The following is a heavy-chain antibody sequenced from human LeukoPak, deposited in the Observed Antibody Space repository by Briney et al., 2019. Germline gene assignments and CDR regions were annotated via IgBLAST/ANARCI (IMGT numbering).Heavy chain of an antibody. J-gene: IGHJ6*04. CDR2: IKHNGSEK. CDR3: SRELGDCSSTSCYYYYWIDV. V-gene: IGHV3-7*01. D-gene: IGHD2-2*01. Sequence: GGSLRLSCAASGFTFSSYGMSWVRQAPGKGLEWVANIKHNGSEKYYADSVKGRFTISRDNSKNSLYLQMNSLRAEDTAVYYCSRELGDCSSTSCYYYYWIDVWGKGTTVTVSS. CDR1: GFTFSSYG.